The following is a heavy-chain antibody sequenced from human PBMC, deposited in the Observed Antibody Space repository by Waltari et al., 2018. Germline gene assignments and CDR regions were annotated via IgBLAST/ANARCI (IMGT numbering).Heavy chain of an antibody. D-gene: IGHD3-9*01. CDR2: FARSGAIV. CDR3: AKEGQLGYFVE. Sequence: EVQLLQSGGGLIETGGALRLYCGTSGFSFSSEAMNWVRQAPVKGLEWVSVFARSGAIVYAYSVKGRFTISRDISTSTLYLQMNNLRAEDTAIYYCAKEGQLGYFVEWGQGTLVTVSS. CDR1: GFSFSSEA. J-gene: IGHJ4*02. V-gene: IGHV3-23*01.